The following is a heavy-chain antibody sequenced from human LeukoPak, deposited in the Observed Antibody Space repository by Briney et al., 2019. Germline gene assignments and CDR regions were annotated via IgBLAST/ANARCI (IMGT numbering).Heavy chain of an antibody. CDR2: IYYSGST. Sequence: SETLSLTCTVSGGSISSSSYYWGWIRQPPGKGLEWIGSIYYSGSTYYNPPLKSRVTISVDTSKNQFSLKLSSVTAADTAVYYCARHALKSSSPFDYWGQGTLVTVSS. D-gene: IGHD6-6*01. CDR1: GGSISSSSYY. CDR3: ARHALKSSSPFDY. J-gene: IGHJ4*02. V-gene: IGHV4-39*01.